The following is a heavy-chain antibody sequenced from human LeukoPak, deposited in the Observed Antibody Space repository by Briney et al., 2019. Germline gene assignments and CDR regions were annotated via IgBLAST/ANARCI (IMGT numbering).Heavy chain of an antibody. CDR3: ARVGKRGYDYDDY. J-gene: IGHJ4*02. V-gene: IGHV4-34*01. D-gene: IGHD5-12*01. CDR2: INHSGST. Sequence: RPSETLSLTCAVYGGSFSGYYWSWIRQPPGKGLEWIGEINHSGSTNYSPSLKSRVTISVDTSKNQFSLKLSSVTAADTAVYYCARVGKRGYDYDDYWGQGTLVTVSS. CDR1: GGSFSGYY.